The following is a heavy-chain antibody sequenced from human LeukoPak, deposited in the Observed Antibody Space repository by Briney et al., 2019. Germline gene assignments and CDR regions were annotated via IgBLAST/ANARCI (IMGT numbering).Heavy chain of an antibody. CDR3: ARDLYRIVVVPHYFDY. Sequence: GGSLRLSCAASGFTSSKYAMHWVRQAPGNGLQWVALISYDGSNKYYADSVKGRFTISRDNSKHTLYLQMNSLRAEDTAVYYCARDLYRIVVVPHYFDYWGQGTLVTVSS. D-gene: IGHD3-22*01. CDR2: ISYDGSNK. CDR1: GFTSSKYA. J-gene: IGHJ4*02. V-gene: IGHV3-30*04.